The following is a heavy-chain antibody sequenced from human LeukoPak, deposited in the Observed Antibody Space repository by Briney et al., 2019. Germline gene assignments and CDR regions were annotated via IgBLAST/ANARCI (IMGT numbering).Heavy chain of an antibody. CDR2: IYYSGST. CDR1: GGSISSYY. Sequence: PSETLSLTCTVSGGSISSYYWSWIRQPPGKGLEWIGYIYYSGSTNYNPSLKSRVTRSVDTSKNQFSLKLSSVTAADTAVYYCARGTRGGMDVWGKGTTVTVSS. V-gene: IGHV4-59*08. D-gene: IGHD2-15*01. J-gene: IGHJ6*03. CDR3: ARGTRGGMDV.